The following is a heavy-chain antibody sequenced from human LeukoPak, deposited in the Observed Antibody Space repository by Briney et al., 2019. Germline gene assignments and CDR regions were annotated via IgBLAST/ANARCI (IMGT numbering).Heavy chain of an antibody. Sequence: GGSLRLSCAASGLTFSSYWMSWVRQAPGKGLEWVANIKQDGSEKYYVDSVKGRFTISRDNAKNSLYLQMNSLRAEDTAVYYCARPYYDFSIDYWGQGTLVTVSS. V-gene: IGHV3-7*01. D-gene: IGHD3-3*01. CDR2: IKQDGSEK. J-gene: IGHJ4*02. CDR1: GLTFSSYW. CDR3: ARPYYDFSIDY.